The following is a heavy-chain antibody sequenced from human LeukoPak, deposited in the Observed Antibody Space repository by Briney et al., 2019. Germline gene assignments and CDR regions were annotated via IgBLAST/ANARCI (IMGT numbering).Heavy chain of an antibody. CDR2: IIPIFGTA. CDR1: GGTFSSYA. CDR3: AREGSGYQLNWFDP. J-gene: IGHJ5*02. V-gene: IGHV1-69*13. D-gene: IGHD3-22*01. Sequence: SVKVSCKASGGTFSSYAISWVRQAPGQGLEWMGGIIPIFGTANYAQKFQGRVTITADESTSTAYMELSSLRSEDTAVYYCAREGSGYQLNWFDPWGQGTLVTVSS.